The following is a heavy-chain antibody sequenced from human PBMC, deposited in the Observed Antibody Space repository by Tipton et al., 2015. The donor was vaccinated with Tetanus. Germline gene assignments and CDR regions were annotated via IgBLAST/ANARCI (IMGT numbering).Heavy chain of an antibody. Sequence: QLVQSGAEVKPSETLSLNCTVSGGSISAYYWSWIRQPPGKGLGWIGYIYFDGSTKYNPSLKSRVTISVDPSKTRFSLNLRSVTAADTAVYYCANHPGAKTQFDYWGQGSLVTVSS. V-gene: IGHV4-59*08. CDR2: IYFDGST. CDR3: ANHPGAKTQFDY. CDR1: GGSISAYY. J-gene: IGHJ4*02. D-gene: IGHD1-26*01.